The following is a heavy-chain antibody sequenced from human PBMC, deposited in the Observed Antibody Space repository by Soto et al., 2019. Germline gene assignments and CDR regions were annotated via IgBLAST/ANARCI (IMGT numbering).Heavy chain of an antibody. V-gene: IGHV4-59*11. Sequence: SSTLTLAYTCSSASIKSHDWSWIRQPQGERLELIGYIYYSGSTNYNPSLKSRVTISVDTSKNQFSLKLSSVTAADTAVYYCAREGCSSTSCYPPYYYYGMDVWGQGTTVTVAS. CDR2: IYYSGST. CDR3: AREGCSSTSCYPPYYYYGMDV. CDR1: SASIKSHD. J-gene: IGHJ6*02. D-gene: IGHD2-2*01.